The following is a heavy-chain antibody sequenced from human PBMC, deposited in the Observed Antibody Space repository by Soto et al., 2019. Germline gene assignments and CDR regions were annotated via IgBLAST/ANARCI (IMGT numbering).Heavy chain of an antibody. D-gene: IGHD3-10*01. CDR3: THMRGSRLYGMDV. CDR1: GFSLSTSGVG. CDR2: IYSNDDK. J-gene: IGHJ6*02. V-gene: IGHV2-5*01. Sequence: SGATLVSPTQRPTLTCTFSGFSLSTSGVGVGWVRQPPGKGLGWLTLIYSNDDKRFSTSLNGSLTINNGAFKNLVVLTMTNMDPVDTATYYCTHMRGSRLYGMDVWGQRTTDTVSS.